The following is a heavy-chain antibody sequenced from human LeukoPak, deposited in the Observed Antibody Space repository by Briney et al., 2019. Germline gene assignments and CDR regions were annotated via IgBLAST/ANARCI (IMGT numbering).Heavy chain of an antibody. CDR3: AREAAGGTFYFDY. V-gene: IGHV4-4*07. Sequence: SETLSLTCIVSGDSISNYYWSWIRQPAGKGLEWIGRIYTSGSTNYNPSLKSRVTMSVDTSKNQFSLKLTSVTAADTTVYYCAREAAGGTFYFDYWGQGTLVTVSS. CDR1: GDSISNYY. CDR2: IYTSGST. J-gene: IGHJ4*01. D-gene: IGHD6-13*01.